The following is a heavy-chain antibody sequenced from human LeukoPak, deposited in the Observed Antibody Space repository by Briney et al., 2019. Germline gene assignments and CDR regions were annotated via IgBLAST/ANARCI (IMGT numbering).Heavy chain of an antibody. CDR1: GFTFSSYD. J-gene: IGHJ4*02. D-gene: IGHD3-3*01. CDR3: VYYDFWSGYNGTFDY. Sequence: PGGSLRLSCAASGFTFSSYDMHWVRQATGKGLEWVSAIGTAGDTYYPGSVKGRFTISRENAKNSLYLQMNSLRAGVTAVYYCVYYDFWSGYNGTFDYWGQGTLVTVSS. CDR2: IGTAGDT. V-gene: IGHV3-13*01.